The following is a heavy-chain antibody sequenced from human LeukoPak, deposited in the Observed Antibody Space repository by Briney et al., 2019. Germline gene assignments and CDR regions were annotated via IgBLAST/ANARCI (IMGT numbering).Heavy chain of an antibody. J-gene: IGHJ6*02. Sequence: PGGSLRLSCAASGFTVSSNYMSWVRQAPGKGLEWVSVIYSGGSTYYADSVKGRFTISRDNSKNTLYLQMNSLRAEDTAVYYCARDAGYSSSLDWTYYYYGMDVWGQGTTVTVSS. D-gene: IGHD6-13*01. CDR2: IYSGGST. CDR3: ARDAGYSSSLDWTYYYYGMDV. CDR1: GFTVSSNY. V-gene: IGHV3-66*01.